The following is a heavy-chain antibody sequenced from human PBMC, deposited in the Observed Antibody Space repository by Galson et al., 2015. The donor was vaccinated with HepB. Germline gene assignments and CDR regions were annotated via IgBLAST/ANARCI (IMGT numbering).Heavy chain of an antibody. CDR1: GFSLNKFG. CDR3: AKSRDGYFHGWES. Sequence: SLRLSCAASGFSLNKFGMHWARQAPGKGLEWVAVIQYDGVKYYGDSAEGRFTISRDNSKDMLYLQMNSLRAEDTAIYYCAKSRDGYFHGWESWGQGTLVTVSS. D-gene: IGHD5-24*01. J-gene: IGHJ5*02. CDR2: IQYDGVK. V-gene: IGHV3-30*18.